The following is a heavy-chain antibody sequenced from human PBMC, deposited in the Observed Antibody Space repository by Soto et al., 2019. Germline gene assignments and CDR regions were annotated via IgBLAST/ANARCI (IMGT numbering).Heavy chain of an antibody. CDR1: GFSLATSGVG. D-gene: IGHD2-15*01. J-gene: IGHJ4*02. CDR3: AHRLCDSSCYWDVGYFDY. CDR2: IYWDDDK. Sequence: QITLKESGPTLVKPTQTLTLTCTFSGFSLATSGVGVGWIRQPPGKALECLALIYWDDDKRYSPSLKSRLTITKDTAKNQVVLTMTNMDPADTATYYCAHRLCDSSCYWDVGYFDYWGVGTLVTVSS. V-gene: IGHV2-5*02.